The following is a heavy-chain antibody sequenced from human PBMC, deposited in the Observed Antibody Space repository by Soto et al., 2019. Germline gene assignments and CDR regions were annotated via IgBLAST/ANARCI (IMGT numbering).Heavy chain of an antibody. CDR1: GFTFSSHA. D-gene: IGHD5-12*01. CDR2: ITGSGDRK. Sequence: GGSLRLSCAVSGFTFSSHAMSWVRQAPGKGLECVANITGSGDRKYYADSVKGRFTISRDNAKNTLYLQMNSLRAEDTAVYYCASLAYDAGAYYYYYMDVWGKGTTVTVSS. J-gene: IGHJ6*03. V-gene: IGHV3-23*01. CDR3: ASLAYDAGAYYYYYMDV.